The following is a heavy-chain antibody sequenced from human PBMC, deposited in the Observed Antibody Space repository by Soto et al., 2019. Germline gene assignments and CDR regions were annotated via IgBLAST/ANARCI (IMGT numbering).Heavy chain of an antibody. CDR2: IWYDGSNK. Sequence: QVQLVESGGGVVQSGRSLRLSCAASGFTFSSYGMHWVRQAPGKGLEWVAVIWYDGSNKYYADSVKGRFTISRDNSKNTLYLQMNSLRAEDTAVYYCARVGGLFDYWGQGTLVTVSS. CDR1: GFTFSSYG. V-gene: IGHV3-33*01. D-gene: IGHD2-15*01. J-gene: IGHJ4*02. CDR3: ARVGGLFDY.